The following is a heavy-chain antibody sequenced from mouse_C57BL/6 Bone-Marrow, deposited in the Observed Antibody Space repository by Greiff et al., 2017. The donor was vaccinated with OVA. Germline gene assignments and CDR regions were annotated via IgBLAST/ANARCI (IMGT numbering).Heavy chain of an antibody. CDR3: TGGGTDGYYFDY. D-gene: IGHD4-1*01. J-gene: IGHJ2*01. CDR1: GFNIKDYY. Sequence: EVQLQQSGAELVRPGASVKLSCTASGFNIKDYYMHWVKQRPEQGLEWIGRIDPEDGGTEYAPKFQGKATMTADTSSNTAYLQLSSLTSEDTAVYYCTGGGTDGYYFDYWGQGTTLTVSS. V-gene: IGHV14-1*01. CDR2: IDPEDGGT.